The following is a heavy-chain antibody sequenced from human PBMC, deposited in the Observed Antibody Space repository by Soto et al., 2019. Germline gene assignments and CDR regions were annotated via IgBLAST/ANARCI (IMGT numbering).Heavy chain of an antibody. J-gene: IGHJ5*02. D-gene: IGHD2-21*01. Sequence: TLSLTCSVSGAALNSGNYYWSLILQGPGKGLEWIGHIYVTGAVDYNPSLRDRITISQDTSERQFSLNLRLVTAADTAVYYCARLRIATNNYKWFDPWGQGTLVTVSS. CDR1: GAALNSGNYY. CDR3: ARLRIATNNYKWFDP. CDR2: IYVTGAV. V-gene: IGHV4-31*03.